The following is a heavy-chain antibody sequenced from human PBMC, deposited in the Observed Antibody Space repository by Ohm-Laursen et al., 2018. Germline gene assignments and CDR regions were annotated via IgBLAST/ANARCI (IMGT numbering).Heavy chain of an antibody. D-gene: IGHD4-17*01. Sequence: SLRLSCAASGFTFSDPYMDWVRQAPGKGLEWVGRIRNKAYGYTTEYAASVKGRFTISRDDSKNSVYLQMNSLKTEDTAVYYCVRVDVIQSQGSRHGDLAYWGQGTLVTVSS. CDR2: IRNKAYGYTT. CDR3: VRVDVIQSQGSRHGDLAY. CDR1: GFTFSDPY. V-gene: IGHV3-72*01. J-gene: IGHJ4*02.